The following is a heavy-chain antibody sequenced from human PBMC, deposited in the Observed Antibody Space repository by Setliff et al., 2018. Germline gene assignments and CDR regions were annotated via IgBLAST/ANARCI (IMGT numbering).Heavy chain of an antibody. D-gene: IGHD3-10*01. CDR1: GGSFSGYY. J-gene: IGHJ4*02. Sequence: SETLSLTCAVYGGSFSGYYWSWIRQPPGKGLEWIGEINHSGSTNYNPSLKSRVTISVDTSKNQLSLKLSSVTAAGTAVYYCARGVVRGVIRFDYWGQGTLVTVSS. CDR3: ARGVVRGVIRFDY. CDR2: INHSGST. V-gene: IGHV4-34*01.